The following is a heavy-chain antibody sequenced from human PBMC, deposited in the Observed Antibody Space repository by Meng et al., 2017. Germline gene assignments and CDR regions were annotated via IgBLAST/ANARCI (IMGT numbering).Heavy chain of an antibody. Sequence: ASVKVSCKPSGYNFPDYWLHWVRRAPGQGLEWMGRIDPKSGDTHYAQRFQGRVTMTGETSISTAYMELSGLRSDDTAMYYCVRDEDISAAGKLFGDYWGQGTLVTVSS. CDR1: GYNFPDYW. CDR2: IDPKSGDT. J-gene: IGHJ4*02. CDR3: VRDEDISAAGKLFGDY. D-gene: IGHD6-13*01. V-gene: IGHV1-2*06.